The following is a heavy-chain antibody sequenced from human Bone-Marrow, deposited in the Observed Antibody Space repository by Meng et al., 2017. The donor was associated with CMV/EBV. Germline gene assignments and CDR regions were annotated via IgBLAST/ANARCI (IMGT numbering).Heavy chain of an antibody. J-gene: IGHJ4*02. Sequence: GGSLILSCSASGFSFSNYGMNWVRQSPGQGLDWVAFLRYDGSMTYFADSVRGRFTSSRDNSKNSLYLQMNSLRVEDTAVFYCAKDPGDVWSSFDFWGQGKLVTVSS. CDR3: AKDPGDVWSSFDF. D-gene: IGHD3-16*01. CDR1: GFSFSNYG. V-gene: IGHV3-30*02. CDR2: LRYDGSMT.